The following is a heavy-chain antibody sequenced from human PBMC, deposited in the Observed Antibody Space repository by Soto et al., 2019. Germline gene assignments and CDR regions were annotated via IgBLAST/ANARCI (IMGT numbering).Heavy chain of an antibody. D-gene: IGHD1-1*01. CDR1: GFTFSSYG. J-gene: IGHJ4*02. V-gene: IGHV3-23*01. CDR2: IPVIGERR. Sequence: SGGSLRLSCAASGFTFSSYGMSWVRQAPGKGLEWVAGIPVIGERRYYADSVKGRFTISRDNAKNTLYLQMNSLRVEDAAVYFCAREGDRYGTVCFDSWGQGTLVTVSS. CDR3: AREGDRYGTVCFDS.